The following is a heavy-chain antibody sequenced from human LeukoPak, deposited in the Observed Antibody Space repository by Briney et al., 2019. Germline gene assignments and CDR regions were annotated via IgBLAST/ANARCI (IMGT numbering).Heavy chain of an antibody. V-gene: IGHV3-7*01. CDR3: ARDPSSLRDSFDY. CDR1: GFTFSSYW. CDR2: IKQDGSEK. J-gene: IGHJ4*02. Sequence: GGSLRLSCAASGFTFSSYWMNWVRQAPGKGLEWVANIKQDGSEKYYVDSVKGRFTISRDNAKNSLYLQMNSLRAEDTAVYYCARDPSSLRDSFDYWGQGTLVTVSS.